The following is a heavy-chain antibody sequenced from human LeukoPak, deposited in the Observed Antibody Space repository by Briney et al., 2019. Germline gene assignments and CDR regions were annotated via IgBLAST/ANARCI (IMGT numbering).Heavy chain of an antibody. V-gene: IGHV1-69*13. Sequence: SVKVSCKDSGGTFSSYAISWVRQAPGQGLEWMGGIIPIFGTANYAQKFQGRVTITADESTSTAYMELSSLRSEDTAVYYCARSRSRGQWLTGTWGQGTLVTVSS. J-gene: IGHJ5*02. CDR1: GGTFSSYA. CDR3: ARSRSRGQWLTGT. CDR2: IIPIFGTA. D-gene: IGHD6-19*01.